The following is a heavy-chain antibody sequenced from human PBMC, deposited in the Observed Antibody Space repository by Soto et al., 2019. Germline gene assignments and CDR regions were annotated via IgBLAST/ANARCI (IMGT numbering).Heavy chain of an antibody. CDR3: ARVYYDSSGFYHEDH. CDR2: ISADNGNT. V-gene: IGHV1-18*01. J-gene: IGHJ1*01. CDR1: GYSFSNYL. D-gene: IGHD3-22*01. Sequence: QVKLVQSGAEVKKPGASVMVSCQASGYSFSNYLISWVRQAPGQGPEWVGWISADNGNTNYGQKFLGRVTMTTDTSTSTAYMDLRSLRSDDTAVYYCARVYYDSSGFYHEDHWGQGTLVTVSS.